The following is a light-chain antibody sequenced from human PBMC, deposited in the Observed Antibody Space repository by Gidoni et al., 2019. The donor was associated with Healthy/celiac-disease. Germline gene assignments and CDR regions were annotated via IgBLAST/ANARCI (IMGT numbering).Light chain of an antibody. CDR3: SSYAGSNNLV. J-gene: IGLJ2*01. V-gene: IGLV2-8*01. CDR1: SSYVGCYNY. CDR2: EVS. Sequence: QSALTQPPPASGSPGPSVTISCTGTSSYVGCYNYVSWYQQHPGKAPKLMIYEVSKRPSGVPDRFFGSKSGNTASLTVSGLQAEDEADYYCSSYAGSNNLVFGGGTKLTVL.